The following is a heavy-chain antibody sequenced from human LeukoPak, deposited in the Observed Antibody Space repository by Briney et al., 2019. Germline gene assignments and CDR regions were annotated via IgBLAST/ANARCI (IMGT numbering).Heavy chain of an antibody. CDR3: ASLWGGRFCSGPNCYPGWFDP. CDR2: IYYSASP. J-gene: IGHJ5*02. CDR1: GGSINSSSYY. Sequence: KPSETLSLTCTVSGGSINSSSYYWDWIRQPPGKGLEWIGRIYYSASPNYTPSLKSRVTMSVDTSRSQFSLKLSSVPAADTAVYYCASLWGGRFCSGPNCYPGWFDPWGQGTLVTVSS. V-gene: IGHV4-39*07. D-gene: IGHD2-15*01.